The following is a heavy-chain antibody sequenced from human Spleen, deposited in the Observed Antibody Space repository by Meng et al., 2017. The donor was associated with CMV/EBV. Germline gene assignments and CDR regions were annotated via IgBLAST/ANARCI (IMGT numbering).Heavy chain of an antibody. J-gene: IGHJ6*02. CDR3: AKSSSPSLSYYYGMDV. CDR2: LSWNSGVL. Sequence: SLKISCAASGITFEDYAMHWVRQVPGKGLEWVSGLSWNSGVLGYADSVKGRFTISRDNAKNSLYLQMNSLRVEDTALYYCAKSSSPSLSYYYGMDVWGQGATVTVSS. CDR1: GITFEDYA. D-gene: IGHD2-2*01. V-gene: IGHV3-9*01.